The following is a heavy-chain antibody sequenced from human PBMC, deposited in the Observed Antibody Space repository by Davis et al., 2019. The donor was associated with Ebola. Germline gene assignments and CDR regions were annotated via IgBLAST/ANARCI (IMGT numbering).Heavy chain of an antibody. D-gene: IGHD2-21*02. CDR2: MNPYSGNT. J-gene: IGHJ4*02. Sequence: ASVKVSCKASGYTFTSYDINWVRQARGQGLEWMGWMNPYSGNTGYVEKFKGRVTMTGNPSINTAYMDLSSLTTDDTAVYYCTRGYSPKCRTGDCVNDFWGQGTLVTVSS. CDR3: TRGYSPKCRTGDCVNDF. V-gene: IGHV1-8*01. CDR1: GYTFTSYD.